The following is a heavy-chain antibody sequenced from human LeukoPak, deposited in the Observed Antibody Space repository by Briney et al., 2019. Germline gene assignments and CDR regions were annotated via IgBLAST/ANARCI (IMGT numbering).Heavy chain of an antibody. J-gene: IGHJ4*02. CDR3: ARERGDYAFPFDY. V-gene: IGHV1-2*02. D-gene: IGHD4-17*01. CDR1: GYTFTGYD. Sequence: GASVKVSCKASGYTFTGYDMHWVRQAPGQGLEWMGWINPNSGGTNYAQKFRGRVTMTRDTSISTAYMEPSRLRSDDTAVYYCARERGDYAFPFDYWGQGTLVTVSS. CDR2: INPNSGGT.